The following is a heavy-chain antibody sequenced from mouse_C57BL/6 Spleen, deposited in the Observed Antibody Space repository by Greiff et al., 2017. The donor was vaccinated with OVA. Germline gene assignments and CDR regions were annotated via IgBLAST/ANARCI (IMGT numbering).Heavy chain of an antibody. CDR3: ARGGSSGHYFDY. V-gene: IGHV1-55*01. D-gene: IGHD3-2*02. J-gene: IGHJ2*01. CDR1: GYTFTSYW. CDR2: IYPGSGST. Sequence: QVQLQQPGAELVKPGASVKMSCKASGYTFTSYWITWVKQRPGQGLEWIGDIYPGSGSTNYNEKFKSKATLTVDTSSSTAYMQLSSLTSEDSAVSYCARGGSSGHYFDYWGQGTTLTVSS.